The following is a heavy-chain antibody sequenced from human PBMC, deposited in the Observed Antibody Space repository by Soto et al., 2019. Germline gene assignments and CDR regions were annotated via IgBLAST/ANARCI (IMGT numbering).Heavy chain of an antibody. V-gene: IGHV3-21*01. D-gene: IGHD3-3*01. J-gene: IGHJ3*02. Sequence: PGGSLRLSCAASGFPFSSYSMNWVRQAPGKGLEWVSSISSSSSYIYYADSVKGRFTISRDNAKNSLYLQMNSLRAEDTAVYYCARDNNYDFWSADDAFDIWGQGTMVTVSS. CDR3: ARDNNYDFWSADDAFDI. CDR2: ISSSSSYI. CDR1: GFPFSSYS.